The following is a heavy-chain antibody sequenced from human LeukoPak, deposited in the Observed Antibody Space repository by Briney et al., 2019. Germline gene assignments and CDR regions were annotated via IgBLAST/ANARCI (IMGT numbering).Heavy chain of an antibody. CDR1: GGSISSYY. V-gene: IGHV4-59*08. CDR2: IYYSGST. J-gene: IGHJ5*02. Sequence: SETPSLTCTVSGGSISSYYWSWIRQPPGKGPEWIGYIYYSGSTNYNPSLKSRVTISVDTSKNQFSLKLSSVTAADTAVYYCARIYHNWFDPWGQGTLVTVSS. CDR3: ARIYHNWFDP. D-gene: IGHD5/OR15-5a*01.